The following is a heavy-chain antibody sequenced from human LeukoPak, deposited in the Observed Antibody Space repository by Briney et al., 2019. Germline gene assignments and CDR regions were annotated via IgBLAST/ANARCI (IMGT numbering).Heavy chain of an antibody. CDR2: IYYSGTT. D-gene: IGHD3-16*02. CDR1: GGSISSHY. Sequence: SETLSLTCTVSGGSISSHYWSWIRQPPGKGLEWIGYIYYSGTTNYNPSLKSRVTISVDTSKNQFSLKLSSVTAADTAVYYCARGDKAVTFGGVIVPFDPWGQGTLVTVSS. CDR3: ARGDKAVTFGGVIVPFDP. V-gene: IGHV4-59*11. J-gene: IGHJ5*02.